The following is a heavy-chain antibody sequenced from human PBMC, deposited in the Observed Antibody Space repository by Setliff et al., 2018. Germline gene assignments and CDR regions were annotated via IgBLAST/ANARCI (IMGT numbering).Heavy chain of an antibody. CDR2: ISSSSSTI. J-gene: IGHJ6*04. Sequence: GGSLRLSCAASGFTFSDYSMNWVRQAPGKGLEWVSDISSSSSTIYYADSVKGRFTISRDNAQNSLYLQMNSLRAEDTAVYYCARSYNFWSGPALDIWGKGTTVTVSS. CDR3: ARSYNFWSGPALDI. D-gene: IGHD3-3*01. V-gene: IGHV3-48*01. CDR1: GFTFSDYS.